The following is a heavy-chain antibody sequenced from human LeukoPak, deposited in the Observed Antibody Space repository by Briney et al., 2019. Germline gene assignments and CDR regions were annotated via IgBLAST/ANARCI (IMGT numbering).Heavy chain of an antibody. CDR2: IIPIFGTA. CDR3: ARAPSYSYESRGYFNY. V-gene: IGHV1-69*13. CDR1: GGTFSSYA. D-gene: IGHD3-22*01. Sequence: ASVKVSCKASGGTFSSYAISWVRQAPGQGLEWMGGIIPIFGTANYAQKFQGRVTITADESTSTAYMELSSLRSEDTAVYYCARAPSYSYESRGYFNYWGPGTLVTVSS. J-gene: IGHJ4*02.